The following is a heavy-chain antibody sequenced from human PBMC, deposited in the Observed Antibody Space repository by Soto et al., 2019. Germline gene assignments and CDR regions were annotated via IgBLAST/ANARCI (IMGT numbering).Heavy chain of an antibody. CDR2: IYYSGRT. Sequence: QVQLQESGPGLVKPSQTLSLTCTVSGGSISSGGYYWSWIRQHPGKGLEWIAYIYYSGRTYYNPSRKSRVIISVDTSKNQFSLKLSSVTAADTAVYYCARGPPDGDPGDYWGQGTLVTVSS. CDR1: GGSISSGGYY. J-gene: IGHJ4*02. V-gene: IGHV4-31*03. CDR3: ARGPPDGDPGDY.